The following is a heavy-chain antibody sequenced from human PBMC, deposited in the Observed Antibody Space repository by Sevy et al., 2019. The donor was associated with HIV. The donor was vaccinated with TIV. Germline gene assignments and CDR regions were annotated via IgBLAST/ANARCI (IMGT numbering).Heavy chain of an antibody. V-gene: IGHV1-69*10. J-gene: IGHJ4*02. Sequence: ASVKVSCKASGGRLSGYGMNWVRQAPGQGLEWTGGIIPRVGLTNYAQKFKDRVTITADDSTNTMYIEVRRLTSEETGVYYCASVRPCGGDCYFFDTWGQGTLVTVSS. CDR3: ASVRPCGGDCYFFDT. CDR2: IIPRVGLT. D-gene: IGHD2-21*01. CDR1: GGRLSGYG.